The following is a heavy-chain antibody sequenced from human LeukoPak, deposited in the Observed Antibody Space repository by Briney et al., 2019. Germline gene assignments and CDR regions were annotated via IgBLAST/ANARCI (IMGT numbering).Heavy chain of an antibody. D-gene: IGHD4-17*01. CDR1: GGTFSSYA. Sequence: GASVKVSCKASGGTFSSYAISWVRQAPGQGLEWMGRIIPILGIANYAQKFQGRVTITADKSTSTAYMELSSLRSEDTAVYYCARDLTGETTVTRGGYWGQGTLVTVSS. J-gene: IGHJ4*02. CDR2: IIPILGIA. CDR3: ARDLTGETTVTRGGY. V-gene: IGHV1-69*04.